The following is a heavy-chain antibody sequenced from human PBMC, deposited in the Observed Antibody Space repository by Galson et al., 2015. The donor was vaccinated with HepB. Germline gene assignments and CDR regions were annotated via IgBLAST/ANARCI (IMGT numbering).Heavy chain of an antibody. V-gene: IGHV3-30*18. Sequence: SLRLSCAASGFTFSSYGMHWVRQAPGKGLEWVAVISYDGSNKYYADSVKGRFTISRDNSKNTLYLQMNSLRAEDTAVYYCAKDSEPGIALEAGLFDYWGQGTLVTVSS. D-gene: IGHD6-13*01. CDR2: ISYDGSNK. CDR1: GFTFSSYG. J-gene: IGHJ4*02. CDR3: AKDSEPGIALEAGLFDY.